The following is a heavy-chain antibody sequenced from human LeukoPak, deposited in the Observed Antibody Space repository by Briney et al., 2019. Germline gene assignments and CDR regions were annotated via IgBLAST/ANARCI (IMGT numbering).Heavy chain of an antibody. D-gene: IGHD3-9*01. Sequence: GGSLRLSCTASGFTFGDYAMSWFRQAPGKGLEWVGFIRGKAYDGTTEYAASVKRRFTISRDDSKSIAYLQMNSLKTEDTAVYYCTRDLNDILTGHHYYYYMDVWGKGTTVTVSS. CDR3: TRDLNDILTGHHYYYYMDV. CDR2: IRGKAYDGTT. CDR1: GFTFGDYA. J-gene: IGHJ6*03. V-gene: IGHV3-49*03.